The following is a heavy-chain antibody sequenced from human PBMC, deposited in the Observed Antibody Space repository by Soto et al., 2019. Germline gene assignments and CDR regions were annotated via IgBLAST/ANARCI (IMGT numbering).Heavy chain of an antibody. Sequence: GGSLRLSCAASGLIFSGYHMDWVRQAPGKGLEWVSSISGSGGSTYYADSVKGRFTISRDNSKNTLYLQMNSLRAEDTAVYYCARRSSGWYFDYWGQGTLVTVSS. CDR3: ARRSSGWYFDY. CDR2: ISGSGGST. V-gene: IGHV3-23*01. CDR1: GLIFSGYH. J-gene: IGHJ4*02. D-gene: IGHD6-19*01.